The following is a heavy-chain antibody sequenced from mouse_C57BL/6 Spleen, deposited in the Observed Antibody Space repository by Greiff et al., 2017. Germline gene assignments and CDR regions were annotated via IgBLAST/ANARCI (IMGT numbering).Heavy chain of an antibody. V-gene: IGHV10-1*01. Sequence: EVKLVESGGGLVQPKGSLKLSCAASGFSFNTYAMNWVRQAPGKGLEWVARIRSKSNNYATYYADSVKDRFTISRDDSESMLYLQMNNLKTEETAMYYCVEGFAWFAYWGQGTLVTVSA. CDR2: IRSKSNNYAT. CDR3: VEGFAWFAY. CDR1: GFSFNTYA. J-gene: IGHJ3*01.